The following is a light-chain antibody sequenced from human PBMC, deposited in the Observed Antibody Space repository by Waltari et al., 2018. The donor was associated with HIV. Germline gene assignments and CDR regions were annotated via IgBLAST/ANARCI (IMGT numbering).Light chain of an antibody. J-gene: IGLJ3*02. CDR3: QAWDSNTWV. V-gene: IGLV3-1*01. Sequence: SYELTQPPSVSVSPGQTASINCSGDKLGDKYACWYHQKPGQSPVLVIYQDSKRPSGIPERFSGSNSGNTATLTISGTQAMDEADYYCQAWDSNTWVFGGGTKLTVL. CDR1: KLGDKY. CDR2: QDS.